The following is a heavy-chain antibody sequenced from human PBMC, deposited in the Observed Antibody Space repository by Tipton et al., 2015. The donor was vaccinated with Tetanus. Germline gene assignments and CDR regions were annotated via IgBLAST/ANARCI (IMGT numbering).Heavy chain of an antibody. V-gene: IGHV5-10-1*01. CDR3: ARHRSGSYYIFDY. J-gene: IGHJ4*02. CDR1: GQTFTTYW. Sequence: QLVQSGAEVKKPGESLRISCKVSGQTFTTYWISWVRQMPGKGLEWMGRIDPSESYTIYNPSLQGHVTISADKSISTAYVQWSSLKAPDTAMYYCARHRSGSYYIFDYWGQGTLVTVSS. D-gene: IGHD1-26*01. CDR2: IDPSESYT.